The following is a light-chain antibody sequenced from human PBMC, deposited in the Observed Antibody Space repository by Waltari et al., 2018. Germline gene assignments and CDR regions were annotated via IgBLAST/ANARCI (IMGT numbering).Light chain of an antibody. CDR2: STV. V-gene: IGLV1-44*01. CDR1: SSNIGRNA. J-gene: IGLJ2*01. CDR3: CSYAGSVI. Sequence: QPALTQPPSASGTPGQRVTISCSGSSSNIGRNAVNFYQQLPGSAPRLLLYSTVQRPSGVPDRFSGSKSGTSASLAISGLHSEDEADYYCCSYAGSVIFGGGTKLTVL.